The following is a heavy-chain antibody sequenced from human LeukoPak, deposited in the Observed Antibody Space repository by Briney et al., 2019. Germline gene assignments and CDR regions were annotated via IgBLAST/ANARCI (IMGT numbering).Heavy chain of an antibody. D-gene: IGHD3-10*01. Sequence: GGSLRLSCAASGFTFSSYAMHWVRQAPGKGLEYVSAISSNGISTYYADSLKGRFTISRDNSKNTLYLQMSSLRADDTAVYYCAKGRGLWFGDQFDYWGQGTLVTVSS. J-gene: IGHJ4*02. V-gene: IGHV3-64D*09. CDR1: GFTFSSYA. CDR2: ISSNGIST. CDR3: AKGRGLWFGDQFDY.